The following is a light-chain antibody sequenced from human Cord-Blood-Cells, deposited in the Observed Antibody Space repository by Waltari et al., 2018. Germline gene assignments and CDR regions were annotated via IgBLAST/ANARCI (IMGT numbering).Light chain of an antibody. Sequence: QSVLTQPPSASGTPGQRVTISCSGRSSNIGSNYVYWYQQLPGTAPKLLIYRNNQRPSGVPDRFSGSKSGTSASLAISGLRSEDEADYYCAAWDDSLSAVFGGGTQLTVL. CDR3: AAWDDSLSAV. CDR1: SSNIGSNY. V-gene: IGLV1-47*01. J-gene: IGLJ7*01. CDR2: RNN.